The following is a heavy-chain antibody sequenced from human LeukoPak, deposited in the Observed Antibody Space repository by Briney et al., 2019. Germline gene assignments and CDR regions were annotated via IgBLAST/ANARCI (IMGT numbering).Heavy chain of an antibody. CDR3: ARGLTRDAFDI. D-gene: IGHD3-9*01. J-gene: IGHJ3*02. CDR2: MNPNSGNT. Sequence: ASVKVSCKASGYTFTTYYIHWVRQAPGQGLEWMGWMNPNSGNTGYAQKFQGRVTMTRNTSIGTAYMELSSLRSEDTAVYYCARGLTRDAFDIWGQGTMVTVSS. V-gene: IGHV1-8*01. CDR1: GYTFTTYY.